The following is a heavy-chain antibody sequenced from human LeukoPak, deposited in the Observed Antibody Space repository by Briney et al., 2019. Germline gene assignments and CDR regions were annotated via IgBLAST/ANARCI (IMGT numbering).Heavy chain of an antibody. Sequence: ASVKVSCKASGYTFTSYYMHWVRQAPGQGLEWMGIINPSGGSTSYAQKSQGRVTMIRDTSTSTVYMELSSLRSEDTAVYYCARRYYYDSSGSISDWYFDLWGRGTLVTVSS. D-gene: IGHD3-22*01. V-gene: IGHV1-46*01. J-gene: IGHJ2*01. CDR1: GYTFTSYY. CDR3: ARRYYYDSSGSISDWYFDL. CDR2: INPSGGST.